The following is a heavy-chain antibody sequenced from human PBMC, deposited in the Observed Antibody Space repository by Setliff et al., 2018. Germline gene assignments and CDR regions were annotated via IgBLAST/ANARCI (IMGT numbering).Heavy chain of an antibody. CDR3: ARGYAARVGFGNWFDP. CDR1: GGSFNVYF. Sequence: SETLSLTCAVYGGSFNVYFWSWIRQPPGKGLEWIGEISHTGATYYNPSLKSRVTISVDTPNNQFSLKLSSVTAADTAVFYCARGYAARVGFGNWFDPWGQGTLVTVSS. CDR2: ISHTGAT. V-gene: IGHV4-34*01. J-gene: IGHJ5*02. D-gene: IGHD6-6*01.